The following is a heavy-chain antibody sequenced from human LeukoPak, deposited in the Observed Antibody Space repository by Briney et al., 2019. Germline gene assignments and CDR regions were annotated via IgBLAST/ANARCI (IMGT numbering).Heavy chain of an antibody. CDR2: IYYSGST. CDR3: ARLYSSNY. J-gene: IGHJ4*02. CDR1: GGSISSGGYY. V-gene: IGHV4-39*01. D-gene: IGHD6-13*01. Sequence: PSETLSLTCTVSGGSISSGGYYWGWIRQPPGKGLEWIGSIYYSGSTYYNPSLKSRVTISVDTSKNQFSLKLSSVTAADTAVYYCARLYSSNYWGQGTLVTVSS.